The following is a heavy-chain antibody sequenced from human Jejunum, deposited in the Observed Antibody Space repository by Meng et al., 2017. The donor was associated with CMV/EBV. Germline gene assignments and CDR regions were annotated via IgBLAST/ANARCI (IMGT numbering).Heavy chain of an antibody. CDR2: VHPNSGDT. V-gene: IGHV1-8*01. CDR3: ARGRDAPY. J-gene: IGHJ4*02. CDR1: GNTFTNYG. Sequence: KVCCKASGNTFTNYGINGVRKAPGRGLEWMERVHPNSGDTDYAQKFQGRVTMTTDTSTTTAYMELSSLRFEDTAVYYCARGRDAPYWGQGTLVTVSS.